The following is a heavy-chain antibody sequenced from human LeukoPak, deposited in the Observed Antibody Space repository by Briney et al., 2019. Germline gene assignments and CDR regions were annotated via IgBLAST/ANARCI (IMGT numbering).Heavy chain of an antibody. CDR3: ASSLKQLVFDY. D-gene: IGHD6-6*01. V-gene: IGHV1-18*01. CDR1: GYTFTSYD. J-gene: IGHJ4*02. Sequence: ASVKVSCKASGYTFTSYDINWVRQATGQGLEWMGWISAYNGNTNYAQKLLGRVTMTTDTSTSTAYMELRSLRSDDTAVYYCASSLKQLVFDYWGQGTLVTVSS. CDR2: ISAYNGNT.